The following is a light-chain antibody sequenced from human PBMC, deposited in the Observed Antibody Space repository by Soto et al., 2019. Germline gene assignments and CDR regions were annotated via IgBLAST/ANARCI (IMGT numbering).Light chain of an antibody. CDR1: QSVSSY. J-gene: IGKJ5*01. V-gene: IGKV3-11*01. CDR2: DAS. CDR3: QQRSDWPIT. Sequence: EIALTESPVTLSLSRGERATLSCRASQSVSSYLAWYQQKPGQAPRLLIYDASGRATGIPDRFSASGSGTDFTLTISSLEPEDFAVYYCQQRSDWPITVGQGTRLEIK.